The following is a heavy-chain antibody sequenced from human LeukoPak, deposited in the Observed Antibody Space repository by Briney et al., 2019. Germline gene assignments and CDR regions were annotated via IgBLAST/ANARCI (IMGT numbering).Heavy chain of an antibody. V-gene: IGHV3-30*02. Sequence: GWSLRLSCAASGFTFSSYGMYWVRQAPGKGLEWVAFIRYDGTNKYYADSEKGRFAISRDNSKNTLYLQMNSLRAEDTAVYYCAKDHRASGNPGEFLFDYWGQGTLVTVSS. CDR2: IRYDGTNK. CDR3: AKDHRASGNPGEFLFDY. D-gene: IGHD3-10*01. J-gene: IGHJ4*02. CDR1: GFTFSSYG.